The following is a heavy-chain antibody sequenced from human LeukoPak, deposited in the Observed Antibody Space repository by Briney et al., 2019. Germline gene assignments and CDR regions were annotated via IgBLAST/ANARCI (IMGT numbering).Heavy chain of an antibody. J-gene: IGHJ4*02. Sequence: SETLSLTCAVSGGPFSGYFWSWIRQSSGKGLEWIGEIHNSGTTNYNPSPNSRVTISEDTSKNQFYLNLSSVTAADTAVYYCARRYYYNLGSFPFDFWGQGTLVTVSS. V-gene: IGHV4-34*01. D-gene: IGHD3-10*01. CDR3: ARRYYYNLGSFPFDF. CDR1: GGPFSGYF. CDR2: IHNSGTT.